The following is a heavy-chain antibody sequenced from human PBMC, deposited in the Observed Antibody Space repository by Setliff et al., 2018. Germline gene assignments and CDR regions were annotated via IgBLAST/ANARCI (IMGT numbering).Heavy chain of an antibody. D-gene: IGHD2-2*01. CDR1: YYSISSGYY. CDR2: MYHSGST. J-gene: IGHJ3*02. V-gene: IGHV4-38-2*01. CDR3: ARHIWGAKMQLPHDVFDI. Sequence: SETLSLTCAVSYYSISSGYYWGWIRQPPGKGLEWIGSMYHSGSTYYSPSLESRVTISVDMSKNHLSLKLSSVTAADTAVYYCARHIWGAKMQLPHDVFDIWGQGTXVTVSS.